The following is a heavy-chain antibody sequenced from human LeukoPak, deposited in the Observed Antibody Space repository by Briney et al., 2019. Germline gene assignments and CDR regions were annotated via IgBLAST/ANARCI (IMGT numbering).Heavy chain of an antibody. Sequence: GGSLRLSCAASGFTVSSNYMSWVRQAPGQGLEWVSVIYSGGSTYYADSVKGRFTISRDNSKNTLYLQMNSLRAEDTAVYYCARDRYCDQYGMDVWGKGTTVTVSS. CDR3: ARDRYCDQYGMDV. V-gene: IGHV3-53*01. CDR1: GFTVSSNY. CDR2: IYSGGST. D-gene: IGHD2-21*01. J-gene: IGHJ6*04.